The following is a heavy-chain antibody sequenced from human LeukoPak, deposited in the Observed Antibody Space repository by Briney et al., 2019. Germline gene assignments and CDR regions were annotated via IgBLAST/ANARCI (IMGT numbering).Heavy chain of an antibody. D-gene: IGHD6-19*01. J-gene: IGHJ3*02. CDR3: ARDRPGIAVAGDAFDI. V-gene: IGHV4-59*01. CDR2: IYNRGSNT. Sequence: PSETLSLTCTVSGGSISSYYWSWIRQPPGQGLEWIGYIYNRGSNTNYNPSLKSQVTISVDMSKNQFSLKLRSVTAADTAVYFCARDRPGIAVAGDAFDIWGRGTMVTVSS. CDR1: GGSISSYY.